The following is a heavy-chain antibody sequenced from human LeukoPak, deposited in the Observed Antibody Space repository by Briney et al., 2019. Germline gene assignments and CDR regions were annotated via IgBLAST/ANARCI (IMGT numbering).Heavy chain of an antibody. CDR3: AKSPNGFDY. CDR2: ISGSGAT. D-gene: IGHD1-1*01. V-gene: IGHV3-23*01. Sequence: GGSLRLSCAASGFTFRNYAMNWVRQTPGKGLEWVSSISGSGATYYADSVKGRFTISRDNSKNTLYLQMNSLRAEDTAVYYCAKSPNGFDYWGQGTLVTVPS. J-gene: IGHJ4*02. CDR1: GFTFRNYA.